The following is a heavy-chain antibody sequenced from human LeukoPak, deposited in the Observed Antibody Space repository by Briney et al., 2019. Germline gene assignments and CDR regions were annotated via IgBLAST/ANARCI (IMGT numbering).Heavy chain of an antibody. V-gene: IGHV3-30*03. J-gene: IGHJ4*02. Sequence: GGSLRLSCAASGFTFSSHSMNWVRQAPGKGLEWVAVISYDGSNKYYADSVKGRFTISRDNSKNTLYLQMNSLRAEDTAVYYCARDGGSITMVRGVTYFDYWGQGTLVTVSS. CDR2: ISYDGSNK. D-gene: IGHD3-10*01. CDR3: ARDGGSITMVRGVTYFDY. CDR1: GFTFSSHS.